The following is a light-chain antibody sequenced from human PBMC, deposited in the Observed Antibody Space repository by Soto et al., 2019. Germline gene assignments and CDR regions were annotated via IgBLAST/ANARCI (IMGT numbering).Light chain of an antibody. CDR2: EDN. CDR3: QSYDSSSWV. V-gene: IGLV6-57*01. Sequence: FMLTQPHSVSESPGKTVTISCTRSSGSIASNYVHWYQQRPGSSPTTVIYEDNQRPSGVPDRFSGSIDSSSNSASLTISALKTEDEADYYCQSYDSSSWVFGGGTKLTVL. J-gene: IGLJ3*02. CDR1: SGSIASNY.